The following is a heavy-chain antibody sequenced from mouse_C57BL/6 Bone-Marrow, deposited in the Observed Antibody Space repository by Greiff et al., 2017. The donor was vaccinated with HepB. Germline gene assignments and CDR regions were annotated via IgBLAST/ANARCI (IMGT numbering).Heavy chain of an antibody. D-gene: IGHD2-4*01. J-gene: IGHJ3*01. CDR2: IYPRSGNT. V-gene: IGHV1-81*01. Sequence: QVQLQQSGAELARPGASVKLSCKASGYTFTSHGISWVKQRTGQGLVWIGEIYPRSGNTYYNEKFKGKATLTADKSTSTAYMELRSLTSEDSAVYFCESYDYDDWFAYWGQGTLVTVSA. CDR3: ESYDYDDWFAY. CDR1: GYTFTSHG.